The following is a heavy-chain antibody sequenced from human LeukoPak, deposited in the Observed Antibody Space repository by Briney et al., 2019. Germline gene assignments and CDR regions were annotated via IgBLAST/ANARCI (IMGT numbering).Heavy chain of an antibody. CDR1: GGSINNGSYY. CDR2: VYSTGTP. V-gene: IGHV4-61*02. J-gene: IGHJ3*01. CDR3: ARGARQKFNAFDF. Sequence: PSQTLSLTCSVSGGSINNGSYYWSWIRQPAGKGLEWIGRVYSTGTPNYNPSLKSRVTISVDMSKNQFSLKLNSVTAADTAVYYCARGARQKFNAFDFWGPGTMVTVSS.